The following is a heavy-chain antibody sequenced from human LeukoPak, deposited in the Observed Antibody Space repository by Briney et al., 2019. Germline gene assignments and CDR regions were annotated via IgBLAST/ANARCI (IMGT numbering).Heavy chain of an antibody. CDR3: ARVGYDTSGYYYGSHAFDI. D-gene: IGHD3-22*01. V-gene: IGHV3-23*01. CDR1: GFTFSNYA. J-gene: IGHJ3*02. CDR2: FSPSGGGT. Sequence: GGSLRLSCAASGFTFSNYAMSWVRQAPGKGLEWVSAFSPSGGGTYYADSVKGRFTISRDNSKNTLYLQMNSLRAEDTALYYCARVGYDTSGYYYGSHAFDIWGQGTMVTVSS.